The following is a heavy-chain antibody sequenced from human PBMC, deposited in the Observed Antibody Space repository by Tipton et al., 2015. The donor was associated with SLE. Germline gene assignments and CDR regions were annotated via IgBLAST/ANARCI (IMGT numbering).Heavy chain of an antibody. V-gene: IGHV4-38-2*02. Sequence: TLSLTCTVSGHSISTTYYWGWIRQPPGKGLEWIGNIHHSGSTFYNPSLESRVTISVDTSKNHFSLKLSSVTAADTAIYYCARSYGNLYYFDYWGQGTLVTVSS. CDR1: GHSISTTYY. D-gene: IGHD4-17*01. CDR3: ARSYGNLYYFDY. J-gene: IGHJ4*02. CDR2: IHHSGST.